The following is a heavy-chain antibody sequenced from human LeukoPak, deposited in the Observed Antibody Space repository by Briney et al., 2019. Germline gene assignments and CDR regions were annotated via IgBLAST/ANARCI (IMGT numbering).Heavy chain of an antibody. V-gene: IGHV1-46*01. CDR2: INPSGGST. J-gene: IGHJ6*02. Sequence: GASVKVSCKASGYTFTSYYMHWVRQAPGQGLEWMGIINPSGGSTSYAQKFQGRVTMTRDTSTSTVYMEQSSLRSEDTAVYYCARDRLQNDYGLFYYYGMDVWGQGTTVTVSS. CDR1: GYTFTSYY. D-gene: IGHD4-17*01. CDR3: ARDRLQNDYGLFYYYGMDV.